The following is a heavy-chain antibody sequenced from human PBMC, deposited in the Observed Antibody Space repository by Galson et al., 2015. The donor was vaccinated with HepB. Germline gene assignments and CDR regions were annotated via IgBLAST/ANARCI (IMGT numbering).Heavy chain of an antibody. V-gene: IGHV6-1*01. CDR1: GDSVSSNIAS. CDR2: TYYRSKWYN. CDR3: ARVGKKETGISYGMDV. D-gene: IGHD3-9*01. Sequence: CAISGDSVSSNIASWNWIRQSPSRGLEWLGRTYYRSKWYNDYAGSVESRLTINPDTSKNQFSLHLNPVTPEDTAVYYCARVGKKETGISYGMDVWGQGTTVTVSS. J-gene: IGHJ6*02.